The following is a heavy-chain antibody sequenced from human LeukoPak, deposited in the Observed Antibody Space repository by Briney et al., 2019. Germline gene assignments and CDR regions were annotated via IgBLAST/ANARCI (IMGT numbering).Heavy chain of an antibody. V-gene: IGHV3-30*02. CDR1: GFTFSSYG. J-gene: IGHJ5*02. CDR2: IRFDGSEK. CDR3: AKGPPWWFDP. Sequence: PGGSLRLSCTASGFTFSSYGMHWVRQAPGKGLEWVSFIRFDGSEKYYADSVRGRFTISRDNSKNTLSLQMNSLRAEDTALYYCAKGPPWWFDPWGQGTLVTVSS.